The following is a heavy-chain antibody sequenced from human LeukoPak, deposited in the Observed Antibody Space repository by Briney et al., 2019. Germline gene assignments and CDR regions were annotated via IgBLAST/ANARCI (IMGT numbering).Heavy chain of an antibody. D-gene: IGHD5/OR15-5a*01. Sequence: ASVKVSCKASGYTFIGYYLHWVRQAPGQGLEWMGWINSTSGGTNYAQKFQDRVTMTRDTSINTAYMELSRLTSDDTAVYYCARLVGLSTTASYWGQGTLVIVSS. CDR3: ARLVGLSTTASY. CDR2: INSTSGGT. V-gene: IGHV1-2*02. CDR1: GYTFIGYY. J-gene: IGHJ4*02.